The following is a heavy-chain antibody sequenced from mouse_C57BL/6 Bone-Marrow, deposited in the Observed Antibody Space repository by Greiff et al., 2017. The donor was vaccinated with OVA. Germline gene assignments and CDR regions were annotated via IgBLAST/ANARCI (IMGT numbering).Heavy chain of an antibody. J-gene: IGHJ4*01. D-gene: IGHD2-4*01. Sequence: EVQVVESGGGLVQPKGSLKLSCAASGFTFNTYAMHWVRQAPGKGLEWVARIRSKSSNYATYYADSVKDRFTISRDDSQSMLYLQMNNLKTEDTAMYYCVRVGYYDYDGPYYAMDYWGQGTSVTVSS. CDR2: IRSKSSNYAT. V-gene: IGHV10-3*01. CDR3: VRVGYYDYDGPYYAMDY. CDR1: GFTFNTYA.